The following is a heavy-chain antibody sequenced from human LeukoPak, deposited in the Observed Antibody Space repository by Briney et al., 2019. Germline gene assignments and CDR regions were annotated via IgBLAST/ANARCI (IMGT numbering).Heavy chain of an antibody. V-gene: IGHV3-30*04. J-gene: IGHJ4*02. Sequence: PGGSLRLSCAASGFTFSSYAMRWVRQAPGKGLEWVAVISYDGSNKYYADSVKGRFTISRDNSKNTLYLQMNSLRAEDTAVYYCARTDYWGQGTLVTVSS. CDR1: GFTFSSYA. CDR3: ARTDY. CDR2: ISYDGSNK.